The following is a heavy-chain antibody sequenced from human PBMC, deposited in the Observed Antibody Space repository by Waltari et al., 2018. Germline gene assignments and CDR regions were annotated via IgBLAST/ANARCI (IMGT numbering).Heavy chain of an antibody. V-gene: IGHV4-34*01. CDR2: ITQSGST. D-gene: IGHD3-10*01. Sequence: QVQLQQWGAGLLKPSETLSLSCGVSGGSFSGYYWNWIRQPPGKGLEWIGEITQSGSTNYNPSLKSRLTISVDSSKNQFSLKLNSVTAADTAVYYCARSYGGAIRNFDYWGQGILVTVSS. J-gene: IGHJ4*02. CDR3: ARSYGGAIRNFDY. CDR1: GGSFSGYY.